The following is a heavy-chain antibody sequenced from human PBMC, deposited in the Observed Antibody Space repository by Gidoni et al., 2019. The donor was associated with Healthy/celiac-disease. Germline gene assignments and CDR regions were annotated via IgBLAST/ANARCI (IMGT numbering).Heavy chain of an antibody. CDR3: ARDHVTYYYDSSGYLEDYYYGMDV. CDR2: ISYDGSNK. J-gene: IGHJ6*02. Sequence: VQLVESGGGVVQPGRSLRLSCAASGFTFRSYALHWVRQAPGKGLGWGAVISYDGSNKYYAESVKGRFTISRDNSKNTLYLQMNSLRAEDTAVYYCARDHVTYYYDSSGYLEDYYYGMDVWGQGTTVTVSS. V-gene: IGHV3-30*04. D-gene: IGHD3-22*01. CDR1: GFTFRSYA.